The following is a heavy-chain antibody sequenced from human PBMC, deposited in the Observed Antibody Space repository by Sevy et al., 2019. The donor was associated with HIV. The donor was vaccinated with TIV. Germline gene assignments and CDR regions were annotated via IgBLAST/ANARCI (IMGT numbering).Heavy chain of an antibody. CDR2: IIPIFGTA. Sequence: ASVKVSCKASGDTFSSYAISWVRQAPGQGLEWMGVIIPIFGTANYAQKFQGRVTITADESTSTAYMELTSLKSDDTAVYYCARGGGVGATTTPDSWGQGTLVTVSS. CDR3: ARGGGVGATTTPDS. V-gene: IGHV1-69*13. CDR1: GDTFSSYA. D-gene: IGHD1-26*01. J-gene: IGHJ4*02.